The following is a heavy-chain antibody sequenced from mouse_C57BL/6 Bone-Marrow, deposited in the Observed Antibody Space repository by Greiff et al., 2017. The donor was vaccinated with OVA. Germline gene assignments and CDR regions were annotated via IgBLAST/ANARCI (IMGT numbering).Heavy chain of an antibody. CDR1: GYTFTSSW. D-gene: IGHD2-12*01. V-gene: IGHV1-64*01. J-gene: IGHJ3*01. Sequence: QVQLQQSGAELVKPGASVKLSCKASGYTFTSSWMHWVKQRPGQGLEWIGMIHPNSGSTNYNEKFQGKATLTVDKSSSTAYMQLSSLTSEDSAVYYCAGFTTEVWFAYWGQGTLVTVSA. CDR3: AGFTTEVWFAY. CDR2: IHPNSGST.